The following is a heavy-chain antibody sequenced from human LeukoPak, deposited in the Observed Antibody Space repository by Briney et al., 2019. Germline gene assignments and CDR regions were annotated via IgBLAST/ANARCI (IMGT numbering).Heavy chain of an antibody. CDR3: ARAKDIVVVPHAFDI. CDR2: IIPIFGTA. D-gene: IGHD2-2*01. CDR1: GGTFSSYA. J-gene: IGHJ3*02. Sequence: ASVEVSCKASGGTFSSYAISWVRQAPGRGLEWMGGIIPIFGTANYAQKFQGRVTITADESTSTAYMELSSLRSEDTAVYYCARAKDIVVVPHAFDIWGQGTMVTVSS. V-gene: IGHV1-69*13.